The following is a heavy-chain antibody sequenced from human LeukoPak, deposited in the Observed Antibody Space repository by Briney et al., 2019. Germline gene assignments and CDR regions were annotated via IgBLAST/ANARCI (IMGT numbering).Heavy chain of an antibody. CDR1: GGSISSYY. CDR2: IYTSGST. Sequence: SETLSLTCTVSGGSISSYYWSWIRQPAGKGLEWIGRIYTSGSTNYNPSLKSRVTMSVDTSKNQYSLKLSSVTAADTAVYYCARIKLTYSAFDIWGQGTMVTVSS. V-gene: IGHV4-4*07. J-gene: IGHJ3*02. D-gene: IGHD2-15*01. CDR3: ARIKLTYSAFDI.